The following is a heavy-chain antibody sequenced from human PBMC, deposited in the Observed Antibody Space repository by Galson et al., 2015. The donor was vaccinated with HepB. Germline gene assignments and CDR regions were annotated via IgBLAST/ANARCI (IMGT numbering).Heavy chain of an antibody. CDR2: IYSGGDT. Sequence: SLRLSCAASGFTVRRNFMSWVRQAPGKGLEWVSVIYSGGDTSSGDSVKGRFTISRHISSNTLYLQMDSLKPEDTAVYYCVRSSNHIFDYWGQGTLVTVSS. D-gene: IGHD1-14*01. J-gene: IGHJ4*02. CDR1: GFTVRRNF. CDR3: VRSSNHIFDY. V-gene: IGHV3-53*04.